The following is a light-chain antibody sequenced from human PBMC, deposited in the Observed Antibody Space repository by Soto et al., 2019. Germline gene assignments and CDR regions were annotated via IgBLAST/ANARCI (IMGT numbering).Light chain of an antibody. J-gene: IGLJ1*01. CDR3: SSYTSSSTYV. CDR1: SSDVGGYNY. Sequence: QSALTQPASVSGSPGQSINISCTGTSSDVGGYNYVSWYQQHPGKAPKLMIYEVSNRPSGVSNRFSGSKSGNTASLTISGVQAEDEADYYCSSYTSSSTYVFGTGTKVTVL. V-gene: IGLV2-14*01. CDR2: EVS.